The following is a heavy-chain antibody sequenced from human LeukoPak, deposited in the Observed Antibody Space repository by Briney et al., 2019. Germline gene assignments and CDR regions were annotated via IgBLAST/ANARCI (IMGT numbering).Heavy chain of an antibody. CDR1: GYTFTSYG. CDR3: ARDRLAYCGGDCKLLDY. J-gene: IGHJ4*02. D-gene: IGHD2-21*02. Sequence: ASVKVSCKASGYTFTSYGISWVRQATGQGLEWMGWISAYNGNTNYAQKLQGRVTMTTDTSTSTAYMELRSLRSDDTAVYYCARDRLAYCGGDCKLLDYWGQGTLVTVSS. CDR2: ISAYNGNT. V-gene: IGHV1-18*01.